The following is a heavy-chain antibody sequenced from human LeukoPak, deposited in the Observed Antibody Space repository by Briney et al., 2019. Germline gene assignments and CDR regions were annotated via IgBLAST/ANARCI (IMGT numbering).Heavy chain of an antibody. D-gene: IGHD2-21*02. Sequence: GGSLRLSCAASGFTFDVYAMHWVRQVPGKGPEWVAGISWNSDSIGYGDSVKGRFTISRDNAKNSLYLQMNSLRAEDTALYYCAKVTLPIGAFDVWGQGTMVTVSS. J-gene: IGHJ3*01. CDR2: ISWNSDSI. CDR3: AKVTLPIGAFDV. CDR1: GFTFDVYA. V-gene: IGHV3-9*01.